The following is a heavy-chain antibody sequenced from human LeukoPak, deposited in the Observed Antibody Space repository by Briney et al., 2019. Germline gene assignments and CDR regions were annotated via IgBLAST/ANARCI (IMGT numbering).Heavy chain of an antibody. J-gene: IGHJ6*03. D-gene: IGHD6-13*01. Sequence: ASVKVSCKASGGTFSSYVISWVRQAPGQGLEWMGRIIPIFGTANYAQKFQGRVTITTDESTSTAYMELSSLRSEDTAVYYCARDLVIAPKQNYYYYYYMDVWGKGTTVTVSS. V-gene: IGHV1-69*05. CDR3: ARDLVIAPKQNYYYYYYMDV. CDR1: GGTFSSYV. CDR2: IIPIFGTA.